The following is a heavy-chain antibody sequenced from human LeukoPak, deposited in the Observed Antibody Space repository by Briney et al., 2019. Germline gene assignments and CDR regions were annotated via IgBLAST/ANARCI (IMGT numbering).Heavy chain of an antibody. CDR2: ISGSGGST. CDR1: GFTFSSYA. D-gene: IGHD5-18*01. J-gene: IGHJ4*02. Sequence: GGSLRLSCAASGFTFSSYAMSWVRQAPGEGLEWVSAISGSGGSTYYADSVKGRFTISRDNSKNTLYLQMNSLRAEDTAVYYCAKDDGYSYGYYVYWGQGTLVTVSS. CDR3: AKDDGYSYGYYVY. V-gene: IGHV3-23*01.